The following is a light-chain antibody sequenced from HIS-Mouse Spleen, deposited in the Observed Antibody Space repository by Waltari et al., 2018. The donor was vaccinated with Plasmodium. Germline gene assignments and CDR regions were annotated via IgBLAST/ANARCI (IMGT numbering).Light chain of an antibody. J-gene: IGKJ3*01. CDR2: GAS. Sequence: EIVMTQSPATLSVSPGDRATPSCRASQSVSSNLAWYQQKPGQAPRLRIYGASTRATGIPARFSGSGSGTEFTLTISSLQSEDFAVYYCQQYNNWSFTFGPGTKVDIK. CDR1: QSVSSN. CDR3: QQYNNWSFT. V-gene: IGKV3-15*01.